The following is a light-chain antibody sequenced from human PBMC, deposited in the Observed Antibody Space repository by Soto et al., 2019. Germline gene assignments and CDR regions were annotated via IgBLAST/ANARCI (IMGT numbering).Light chain of an antibody. CDR1: QSVSNSY. V-gene: IGKV3-20*01. CDR3: QQYAGSLPYT. J-gene: IGKJ2*01. Sequence: EIVLTQSPGTLSLSPGERATLSCRASQSVSNSYLAWYQQKPGQAPRLLIYGASSRATGIPDRFSGSGSGTYFTLTISRLEPEDFAVYYCQQYAGSLPYTFGQGTKLEIK. CDR2: GAS.